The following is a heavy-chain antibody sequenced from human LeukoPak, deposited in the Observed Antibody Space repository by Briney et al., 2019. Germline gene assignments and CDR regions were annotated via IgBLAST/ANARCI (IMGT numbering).Heavy chain of an antibody. Sequence: GGSLRLSCAASGFTFSSYGMNWVRQAPGKGLEWISYIGSSSRSIYYADSVKGRLTISRDNARNSLYLQMNSLRAEDTAVYYCARALNLLDPVTLDYWGQGTLVTVSS. V-gene: IGHV3-48*01. CDR2: IGSSSRSI. CDR1: GFTFSSYG. J-gene: IGHJ4*02. CDR3: ARALNLLDPVTLDY. D-gene: IGHD1-1*01.